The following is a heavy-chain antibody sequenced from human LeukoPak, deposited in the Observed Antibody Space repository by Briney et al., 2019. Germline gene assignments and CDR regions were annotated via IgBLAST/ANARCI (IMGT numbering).Heavy chain of an antibody. CDR2: ISSTSSYI. CDR1: GFTFSTYS. CDR3: ARVGYSSGWYFDY. D-gene: IGHD6-19*01. Sequence: GGSLRLSCAASGFTFSTYSMNWVRQAPGKGLAWVSSISSTSSYIYYADSVKGRFTISRDNAQKSLYPQMNSRRAEDTAVYYCARVGYSSGWYFDYWGQGTLVTVSS. V-gene: IGHV3-21*01. J-gene: IGHJ4*02.